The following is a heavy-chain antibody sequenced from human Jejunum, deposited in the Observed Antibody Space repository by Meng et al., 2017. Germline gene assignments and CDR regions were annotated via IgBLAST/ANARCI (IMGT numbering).Heavy chain of an antibody. D-gene: IGHD1-1*01. CDR2: IYQSETT. V-gene: IGHV4-38-2*02. CDR3: ARENGGRFDY. Sequence: SETLSLTCAVSGYSISSGYYWGWIRQPPGKGLEWIGNIYQSETTYPSPSLNSRVTISVDRSRNEFSLKVMSVTAADTAVYFCARENGGRFDYWGQGTLVTVSS. CDR1: GYSISSGYY. J-gene: IGHJ4*02.